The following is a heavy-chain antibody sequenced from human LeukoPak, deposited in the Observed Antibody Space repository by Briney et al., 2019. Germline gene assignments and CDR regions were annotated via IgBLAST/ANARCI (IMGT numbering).Heavy chain of an antibody. CDR3: ARGLHWNDFNWFDS. V-gene: IGHV3-74*01. D-gene: IGHD1-1*01. CDR1: GFTFTNFW. CDR2: IQTDGST. Sequence: GGSLTLSCAASGFTFTNFWMNWVRQTPGKGLMWVSGIQTDGSTRYAESVKGRFTISRDNVKNTVYLQMNTLSAEDTAIYYCARGLHWNDFNWFDSWGQGTLVTVSS. J-gene: IGHJ5*01.